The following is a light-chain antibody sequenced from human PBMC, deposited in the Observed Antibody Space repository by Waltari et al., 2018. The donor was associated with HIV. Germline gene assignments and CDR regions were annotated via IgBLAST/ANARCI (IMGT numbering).Light chain of an antibody. CDR2: QAL. CDR3: QHYNSFPIT. CDR1: QSISYW. Sequence: DIQMTQSPSTLSAFVGDRVTITCRASQSISYWLAWYQQKPGKAPKLLIYQALTFQSGVPSRFSGSGSGTEFTLTISSLQPDDVATYYCQHYNSFPITFGQGTRLELK. V-gene: IGKV1-5*03. J-gene: IGKJ5*01.